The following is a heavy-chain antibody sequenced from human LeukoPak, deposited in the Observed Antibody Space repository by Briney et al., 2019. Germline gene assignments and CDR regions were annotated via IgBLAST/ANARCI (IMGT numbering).Heavy chain of an antibody. D-gene: IGHD3-10*01. J-gene: IGHJ3*02. CDR1: GFTFSSYS. V-gene: IGHV3-21*01. Sequence: GGSLRLSCAASGFTFSSYSMNWVRQAPGKGLEWVSSISSSSSYIYYADSVKGRFTISRDNAKNSLYLQMNSLRAEDTAVYYCARVALTMVRGPGAFDIWGQGTMVTVSS. CDR2: ISSSSSYI. CDR3: ARVALTMVRGPGAFDI.